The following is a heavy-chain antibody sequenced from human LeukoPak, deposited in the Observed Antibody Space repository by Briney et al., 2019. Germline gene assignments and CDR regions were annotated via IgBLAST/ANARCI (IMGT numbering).Heavy chain of an antibody. CDR3: ARRGSSGYTSLGAFDF. CDR1: GGSMSSGSYY. CDR2: IYYSGST. D-gene: IGHD5-12*01. Sequence: KPSETLSLTCTVSGGSMSSGSYYWGWIRQPPGKGLEWIGSIYYSGSTYYNPSLKSRVTKFVDTSKNQFSLKLSSVTATDTAVYFCARRGSSGYTSLGAFDFWGQGTMVTVSS. V-gene: IGHV4-39*01. J-gene: IGHJ3*01.